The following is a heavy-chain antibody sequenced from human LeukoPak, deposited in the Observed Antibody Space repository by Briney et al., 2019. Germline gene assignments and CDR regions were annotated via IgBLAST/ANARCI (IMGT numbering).Heavy chain of an antibody. CDR2: IKQDGSEK. CDR3: ASLDY. CDR1: GFTFSSSW. V-gene: IGHV3-7*01. Sequence: GGSLRLSCAASGFTFSSSWMNWVRQAPGKGLEWVDNIKQDGSEKYYVDSVKGRFTISRDNAKNSLCLQMNTLRAEDTAVYYCASLDYWGQGTLVTVSS. J-gene: IGHJ4*02.